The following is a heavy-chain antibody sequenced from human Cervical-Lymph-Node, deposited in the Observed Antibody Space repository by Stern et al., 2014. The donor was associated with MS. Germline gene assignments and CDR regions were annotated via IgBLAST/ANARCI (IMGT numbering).Heavy chain of an antibody. D-gene: IGHD6-13*01. CDR3: ARVSSSWADYYYYYGMDV. J-gene: IGHJ6*02. CDR2: IYYSGST. V-gene: IGHV4-59*01. Sequence: QVQLQESGPGLVKPSETLSLTCTVSGGSISSYYWSWIRQPPGKGLAWIGDIYYSGSTNYNPSLKSRVTISVDTSKNQFSLKLSSVTAADTAVYYCARVSSSWADYYYYYGMDVWGQGTTVTVSS. CDR1: GGSISSYY.